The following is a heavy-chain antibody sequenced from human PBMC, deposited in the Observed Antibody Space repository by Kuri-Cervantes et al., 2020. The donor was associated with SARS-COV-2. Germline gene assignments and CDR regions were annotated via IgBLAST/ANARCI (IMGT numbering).Heavy chain of an antibody. CDR3: ARERSYYDFWSGYSDNWFDP. Sequence: GGSLRLSCAASGSTFSSYAMLWVRQAPGKGLEWVAVISYDGSNKYYADSVKGRFTISRDNSKNTLYLQMNSLRAEDTAVYYCARERSYYDFWSGYSDNWFDPWGQGTLVTVSS. CDR1: GSTFSSYA. V-gene: IGHV3-30-3*01. CDR2: ISYDGSNK. J-gene: IGHJ5*02. D-gene: IGHD3-3*01.